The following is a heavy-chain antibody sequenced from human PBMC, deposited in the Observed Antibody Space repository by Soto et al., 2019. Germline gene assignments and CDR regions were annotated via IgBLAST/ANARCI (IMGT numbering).Heavy chain of an antibody. J-gene: IGHJ4*02. CDR1: GYSFTSYW. CDR3: ARLGVPRPLLYPFDY. D-gene: IGHD2-2*02. V-gene: IGHV5-51*01. CDR2: IYPGDSDT. Sequence: PGESLKISCKGSGYSFTSYWIGWVRQMPGKGLEWMGIIYPGDSDTRYSPSFQGQVAISADKSISTAYLQWSSLRASDTAMYYCARLGVPRPLLYPFDYWGQGTLVTVSS.